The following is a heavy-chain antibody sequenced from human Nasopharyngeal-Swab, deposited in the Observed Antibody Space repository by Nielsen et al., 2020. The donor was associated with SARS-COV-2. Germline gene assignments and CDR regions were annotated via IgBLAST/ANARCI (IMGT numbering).Heavy chain of an antibody. CDR1: GFTFDNYA. Sequence: GESLKISCAASGFTFDNYAMSWVRQAPGKGLEWVPAVGVGGATYYTDSVKGRFTISRDNSKDTLYLQMNTLRVEDTAIYYCARFNLGGGSPFDYWGQGTLVTVSS. J-gene: IGHJ4*02. D-gene: IGHD1-26*01. V-gene: IGHV3-23*01. CDR3: ARFNLGGGSPFDY. CDR2: VGVGGAT.